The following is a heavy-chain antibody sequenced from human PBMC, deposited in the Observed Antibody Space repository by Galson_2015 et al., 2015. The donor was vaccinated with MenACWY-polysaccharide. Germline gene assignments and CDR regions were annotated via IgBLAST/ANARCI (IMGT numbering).Heavy chain of an antibody. J-gene: IGHJ4*02. CDR1: GYSSTSDW. Sequence: KVSCKASGYSSTSDWIGWGRQMPGQGLEWMGLIYFSASYATYSPSFQGQVTISADKSITTAYLQWSSLKATDTAMYYCASPLGLWGQGTLVSVSS. V-gene: IGHV5-51*01. CDR2: IYFSASYA. CDR3: ASPLGL.